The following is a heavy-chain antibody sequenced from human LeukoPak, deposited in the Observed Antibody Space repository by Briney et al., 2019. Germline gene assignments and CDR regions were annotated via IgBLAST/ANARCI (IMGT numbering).Heavy chain of an antibody. CDR3: ARVGLYSSVPFDY. D-gene: IGHD6-19*01. CDR1: GYTFTSYD. CDR2: MNPNSGNT. J-gene: IGHJ4*02. Sequence: SVKVSCKASGYTFTSYDINWVRQATGQGLEWMGWMNPNSGNTGYAQKFQGRVTMTRNTSISTDYMELSSLRSEDTAVYYCARVGLYSSVPFDYWGQGTLVTVSS. V-gene: IGHV1-8*01.